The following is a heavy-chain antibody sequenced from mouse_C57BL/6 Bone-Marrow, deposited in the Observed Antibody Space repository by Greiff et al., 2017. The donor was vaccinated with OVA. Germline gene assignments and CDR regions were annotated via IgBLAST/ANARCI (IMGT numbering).Heavy chain of an antibody. J-gene: IGHJ2*01. CDR3: AIIYYDGTLFDY. CDR1: GYTFTDYY. V-gene: IGHV1-76*01. CDR2: LYPGSGNT. D-gene: IGHD1-1*01. Sequence: QVQLQQSGAELVRPGASVKLSCKASGYTFTDYYINWVQQRPGQGLEWIARLYPGSGNTYYTEKFQGQATLTAEKSSSTAYMQLSSLTSEDSAGYFCAIIYYDGTLFDYWGQGTTLTVSS.